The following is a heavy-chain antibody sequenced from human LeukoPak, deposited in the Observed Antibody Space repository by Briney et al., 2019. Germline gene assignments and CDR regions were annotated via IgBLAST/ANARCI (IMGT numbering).Heavy chain of an antibody. V-gene: IGHV1-18*01. CDR3: ARDRWEYSSGWLLLGDAFDI. CDR1: GYTFSSFG. CDR2: ISAYNGNT. Sequence: ASVKVSCKASGYTFSSFGISWVRQAPGQGFEWMGWISAYNGNTNFAQKFQERVTMTTDTSTSTAYMELRSLRSDDTAVYYCARDRWEYSSGWLLLGDAFDIWGQGTMVTVSS. J-gene: IGHJ3*02. D-gene: IGHD6-19*01.